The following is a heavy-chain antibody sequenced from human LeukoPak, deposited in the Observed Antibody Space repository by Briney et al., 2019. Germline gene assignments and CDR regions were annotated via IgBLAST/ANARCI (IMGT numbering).Heavy chain of an antibody. CDR2: ITGGGTT. D-gene: IGHD6-19*01. CDR3: AKDRHWLALDD. V-gene: IGHV3-23*01. CDR1: GFTFSSHG. Sequence: GGSLRLSCAASGFTFSSHGMNWVRQAPGKGLEWVSGITGGGTTYYADSVKGRVTISGDNSKNTLYLQMNSLRAEDTAVYYCAKDRHWLALDDWGQGTLVTVSS. J-gene: IGHJ4*02.